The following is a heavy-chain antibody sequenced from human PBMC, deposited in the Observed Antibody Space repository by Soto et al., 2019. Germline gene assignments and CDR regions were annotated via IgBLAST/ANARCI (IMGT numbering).Heavy chain of an antibody. CDR1: GFTFSSYG. CDR2: IWYDGSNK. J-gene: IGHJ5*02. Sequence: GGSLRLSCAASGFTFSSYGMHWVRQAPGKGLEWVAVIWYDGSNKYYADSVKGRFTISRDNSKNTLYLQMNSLRAEDTAVYYCARDYYGSSGRRDNWFDPWGQGTLVTVSS. CDR3: ARDYYGSSGRRDNWFDP. D-gene: IGHD3-22*01. V-gene: IGHV3-33*01.